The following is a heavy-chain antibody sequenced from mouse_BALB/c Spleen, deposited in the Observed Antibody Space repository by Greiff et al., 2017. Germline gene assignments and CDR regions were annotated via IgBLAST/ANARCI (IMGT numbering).Heavy chain of an antibody. CDR3: ARNGVYGNYFAMDY. CDR1: GFSLSRYS. D-gene: IGHD2-1*01. Sequence: VMLVESGPGLVAPSQSLSITCTVSGFSLSRYSVHWVRQPPGKGLEWLGMIWGGGSTDYNSALKSRLSISKDNSKSQVFLKMNSLQTDDTAMYYCARNGVYGNYFAMDYWGQGTSVTVSS. CDR2: IWGGGST. V-gene: IGHV2-6-4*01. J-gene: IGHJ4*01.